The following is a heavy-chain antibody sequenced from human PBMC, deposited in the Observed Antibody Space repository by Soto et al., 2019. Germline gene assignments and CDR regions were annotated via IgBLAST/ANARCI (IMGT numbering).Heavy chain of an antibody. V-gene: IGHV3-43*01. D-gene: IGHD3-16*01. CDR1: GFSFDDYT. CDR2: ISWDGGST. Sequence: GGSLRLSCAASGFSFDDYTMYWVRQAPGKGLEWVSLISWDGGSTYYADSVKGRFTISRDNSKNSLYLQMKSLRTEDTALYYCAKDLPNSYAIDVWGQGTTVTVSS. CDR3: AKDLPNSYAIDV. J-gene: IGHJ6*02.